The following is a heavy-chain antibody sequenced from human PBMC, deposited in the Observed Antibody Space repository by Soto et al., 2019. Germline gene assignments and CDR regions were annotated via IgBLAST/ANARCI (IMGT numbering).Heavy chain of an antibody. CDR1: GFTFSIYA. Sequence: VGSLRLSCAASGFTFSIYAMSWVRQAPGKGLEWVSAISGSGGSTYYADSVKGRFTISRDNSKNTLYLQMNSLRAEDTAVYYCAKSPYCSGGSCYSWPLDYWGQGTLVTVSS. J-gene: IGHJ4*02. CDR3: AKSPYCSGGSCYSWPLDY. V-gene: IGHV3-23*01. D-gene: IGHD2-15*01. CDR2: ISGSGGST.